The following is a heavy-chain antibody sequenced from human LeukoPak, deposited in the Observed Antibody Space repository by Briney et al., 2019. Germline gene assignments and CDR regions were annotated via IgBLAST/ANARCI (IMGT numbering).Heavy chain of an antibody. CDR1: TFTFSRYW. J-gene: IGHJ4*02. Sequence: GGSPRLSCAASTFTFSRYWMHWVRQAPGKGLIWVSLIKSDGRTTLYADSVKGRFTISRDNAKNTLYLQMNSLRAEDTAVYYCATRFGLGSGGYDYPYWGQGTLVTVSS. D-gene: IGHD5-12*01. CDR3: ATRFGLGSGGYDYPY. CDR2: IKSDGRTT. V-gene: IGHV3-74*01.